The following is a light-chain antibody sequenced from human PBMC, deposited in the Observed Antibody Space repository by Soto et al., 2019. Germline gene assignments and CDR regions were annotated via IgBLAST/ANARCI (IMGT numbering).Light chain of an antibody. J-gene: IGLJ2*01. Sequence: QSVLTQPPSLSGAPGQRVTISCTGRSANIGAGYDVHWYQQFPGTAPKLLIYGNSNRPSGVPDRFSGSKSGTSASLAITGLQAEDEADYYCQSYDSSLSGVVFGGGTKLTVL. CDR2: GNS. CDR3: QSYDSSLSGVV. V-gene: IGLV1-40*01. CDR1: SANIGAGYD.